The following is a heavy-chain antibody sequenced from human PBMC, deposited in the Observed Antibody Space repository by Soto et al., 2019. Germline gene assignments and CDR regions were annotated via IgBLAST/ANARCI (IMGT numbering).Heavy chain of an antibody. Sequence: LRLSCAASGFTFSDYYMSWIRQAPGKGLECVSYISSSGSTIYYADSVKGRFTISRDNAKNSLYLQMNSLRAEDTAVYYCARGYSGSYSTPYYFDYWGRGTLVTVSS. CDR3: ARGYSGSYSTPYYFDY. J-gene: IGHJ4*02. CDR1: GFTFSDYY. V-gene: IGHV3-11*01. CDR2: ISSSGSTI. D-gene: IGHD1-26*01.